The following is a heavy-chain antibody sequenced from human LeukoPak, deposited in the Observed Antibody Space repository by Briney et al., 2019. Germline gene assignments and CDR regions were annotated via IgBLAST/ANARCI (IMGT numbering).Heavy chain of an antibody. V-gene: IGHV4-31*03. D-gene: IGHD3-22*01. Sequence: TLSLTCTVSGGSISSGGYYWSWIRQHPGKGLEWIGYIYYSGSTYYNPSLKSRVTISVDTSKNQFSLKLSSVTAADTAVYYCAREEYYYDSSGYYLHDAFDIWGQGTMVTVSS. J-gene: IGHJ3*02. CDR1: GGSISSGGYY. CDR2: IYYSGST. CDR3: AREEYYYDSSGYYLHDAFDI.